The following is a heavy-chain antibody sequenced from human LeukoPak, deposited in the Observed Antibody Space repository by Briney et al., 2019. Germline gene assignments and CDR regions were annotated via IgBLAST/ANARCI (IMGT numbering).Heavy chain of an antibody. CDR2: ITGTGGST. J-gene: IGHJ4*02. Sequence: GGSLRLSCAASEFSLSTYGVSWVRQPPGKGLEWVSGITGTGGSTYYADSVKGRFTVSRETSKNTLYLQMNSLRAEDTAIYYCAKDHGTAVAGFYYWGQGALVNVSS. CDR3: AKDHGTAVAGFYY. CDR1: EFSLSTYG. V-gene: IGHV3-23*01. D-gene: IGHD6-19*01.